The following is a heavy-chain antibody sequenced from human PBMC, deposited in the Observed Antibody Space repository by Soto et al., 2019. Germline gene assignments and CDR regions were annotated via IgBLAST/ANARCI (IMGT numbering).Heavy chain of an antibody. CDR2: IYYSGST. J-gene: IGHJ4*02. D-gene: IGHD3-22*01. Sequence: TLSLTCTVSGGSISSGGYYWSWIRQHPGKGLEWIGYIYYSGSTYYNPSLKSRVTISVDTSKNQFSLKLSSVTAADTAVYYCALLGSVVVTDYWGQGTLVTVSS. V-gene: IGHV4-31*03. CDR1: GGSISSGGYY. CDR3: ALLGSVVVTDY.